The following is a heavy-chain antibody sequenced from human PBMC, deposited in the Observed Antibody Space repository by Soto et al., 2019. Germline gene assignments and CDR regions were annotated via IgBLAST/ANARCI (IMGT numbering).Heavy chain of an antibody. CDR1: GGTFSDYA. V-gene: IGHV1-69*01. Sequence: QVHLVQSGAEVKKPGSSVKVSCKASGGTFSDYAISWVRQAPGQGLEWMGGVMPIFGTSNNAQKFQGRVTITADESTSTAYVELSGLTSDDTAVYYCATTLRPGVQVAGDYKYYYGMDVWGQGTTVTVSS. CDR2: VMPIFGTS. D-gene: IGHD6-19*01. J-gene: IGHJ6*02. CDR3: ATTLRPGVQVAGDYKYYYGMDV.